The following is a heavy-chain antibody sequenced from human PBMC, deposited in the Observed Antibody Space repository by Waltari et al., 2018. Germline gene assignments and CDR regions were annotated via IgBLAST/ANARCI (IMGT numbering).Heavy chain of an antibody. CDR2: INWNSGSI. V-gene: IGHV3-9*01. CDR1: GFTFDDYG. D-gene: IGHD3-22*01. CDR3: AKKNDEVFDRNGLVYDAFDM. Sequence: EVQLVESGGGLVQPGRSLRLSCVGSGFTFDDYGIHWVRQGPGKGLEWVSGINWNSGSIGYGDSVKGRFIISRDNARNSVHLQMNGLTSEDTALYYCAKKNDEVFDRNGLVYDAFDMWGQGTMVTVSS. J-gene: IGHJ3*02.